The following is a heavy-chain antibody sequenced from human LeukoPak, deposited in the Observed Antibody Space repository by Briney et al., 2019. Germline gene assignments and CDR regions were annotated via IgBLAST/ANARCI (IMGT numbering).Heavy chain of an antibody. CDR1: GFTFSSYG. Sequence: GSLRLSCAASGFTFSSYGMHWIRQPPGKGLEWIGEINHSGSTNYNPSLKSRVTISVDTSKNQFSLKLSSVTAADTAVYYCARRPLDFWSGYYRGGTFDYWGQGTLVTVSS. CDR3: ARRPLDFWSGYYRGGTFDY. V-gene: IGHV4-34*01. J-gene: IGHJ4*02. D-gene: IGHD3-3*01. CDR2: INHSGST.